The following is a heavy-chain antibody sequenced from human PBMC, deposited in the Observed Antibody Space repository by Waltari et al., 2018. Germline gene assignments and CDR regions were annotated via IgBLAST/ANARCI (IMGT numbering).Heavy chain of an antibody. CDR1: GFTFNNFD. CDR3: VKALFASGMKYGVDV. J-gene: IGHJ6*02. D-gene: IGHD1-1*01. Sequence: EVQLLESGGGLVQPGGSLRLSCIASGFTFNNFDVGWVRQASGEGLDGGTHITSDGTDTYYADSVKGRFTVSRDDSRKTLFLHMSSLRAADTALYYCVKALFASGMKYGVDVWGQGTRVTVSS. CDR2: ITSDGTDT. V-gene: IGHV3-23*01.